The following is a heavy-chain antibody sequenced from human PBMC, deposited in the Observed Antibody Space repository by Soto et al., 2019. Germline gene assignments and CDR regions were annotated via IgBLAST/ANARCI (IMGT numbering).Heavy chain of an antibody. CDR2: IYHSGST. D-gene: IGHD2-2*01. Sequence: ETLSLTCAVSGGSISSSNWWSWVRQPPGKGLEWIGEIYHSGSTNYNPSLKSRVTISVDKSKNQFSLKLSSVTAADTAVYYCARGRRDCSSTSCYWIEFDPWGQGTLVTVPQ. V-gene: IGHV4-4*02. CDR3: ARGRRDCSSTSCYWIEFDP. J-gene: IGHJ5*02. CDR1: GGSISSSNW.